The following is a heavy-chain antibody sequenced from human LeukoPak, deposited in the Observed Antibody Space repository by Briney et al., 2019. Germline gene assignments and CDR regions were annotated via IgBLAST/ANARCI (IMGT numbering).Heavy chain of an antibody. Sequence: GGSLRLSCAASGLTVSSNYMSSVRQAPGKGLEWVSVIYSGGSTYYADSVKGRFTISRDNSKNTLYLQMNSLRAEDTAVYYCARIFYGSSSGPYDYWGQGTLVTVSS. CDR3: ARIFYGSSSGPYDY. CDR2: IYSGGST. V-gene: IGHV3-66*01. J-gene: IGHJ4*02. D-gene: IGHD3-10*01. CDR1: GLTVSSNY.